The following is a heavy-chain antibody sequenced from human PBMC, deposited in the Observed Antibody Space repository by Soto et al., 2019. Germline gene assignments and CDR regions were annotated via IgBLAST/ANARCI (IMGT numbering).Heavy chain of an antibody. CDR2: IYSGGST. D-gene: IGHD3-22*01. Sequence: SLRLSCAASGFTVSSNYMSWVRQAPGKGLEWVSVIYSGGSTYYADSVKGRFTISRDNSKNTLYLQMNSLRAEDTAVYYCARVLEGRYYYESSGYWGQGTLVTVSS. V-gene: IGHV3-53*01. CDR1: GFTVSSNY. CDR3: ARVLEGRYYYESSGY. J-gene: IGHJ4*02.